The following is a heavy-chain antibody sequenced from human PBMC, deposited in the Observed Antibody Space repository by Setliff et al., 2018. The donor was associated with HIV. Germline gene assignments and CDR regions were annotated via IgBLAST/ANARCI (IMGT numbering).Heavy chain of an antibody. D-gene: IGHD3-10*01. Sequence: ETLSLTCTVSGGSISGHYWSWIRQPPGWGLEWIGYIYSSGSTNFNPPLQSRVTISVDTSKNQFSLKLSSVTAADTAVYYCARHSGVASPNWFDPWGQGTLVTVSS. V-gene: IGHV4-4*09. J-gene: IGHJ5*02. CDR2: IYSSGST. CDR1: GGSISGHY. CDR3: ARHSGVASPNWFDP.